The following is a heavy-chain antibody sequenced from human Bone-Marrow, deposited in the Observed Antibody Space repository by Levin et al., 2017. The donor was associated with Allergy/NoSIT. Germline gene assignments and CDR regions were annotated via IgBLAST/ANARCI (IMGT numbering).Heavy chain of an antibody. V-gene: IGHV3-23*01. CDR2: ISDSGDNT. D-gene: IGHD5-18*01. Sequence: GGSLRLSCAASGFTFRNYGMSWVRQAPGKGLEWVSGISDSGDNTYYADSVKGRFTISRDKSKSTLYLQMNSLRAEDTAVYYCAKSFPRNQEWVQGEYYFDYWGQGTVVTVSS. CDR3: AKSFPRNQEWVQGEYYFDY. CDR1: GFTFRNYG. J-gene: IGHJ4*02.